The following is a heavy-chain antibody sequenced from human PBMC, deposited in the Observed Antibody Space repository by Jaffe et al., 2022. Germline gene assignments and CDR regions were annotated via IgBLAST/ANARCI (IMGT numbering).Heavy chain of an antibody. D-gene: IGHD3-3*01. J-gene: IGHJ6*03. Sequence: QVQLQQWGAGLLKPSETLSLTCAVYGGSFSGYYWSWIRQPPGKGLEWIGEINHSGSTNYNPSLKSRVTISVDTSKNQFSLKLSSVTAADTAVYYCARGRPRYYDFWSGYSRPYYYYMDVWGKGTTVTVSS. CDR2: INHSGST. CDR1: GGSFSGYY. CDR3: ARGRPRYYDFWSGYSRPYYYYMDV. V-gene: IGHV4-34*01.